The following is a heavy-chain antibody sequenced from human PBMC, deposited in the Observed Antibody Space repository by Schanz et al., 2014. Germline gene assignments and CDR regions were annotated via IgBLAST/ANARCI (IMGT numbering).Heavy chain of an antibody. D-gene: IGHD1-1*01. V-gene: IGHV3-48*01. CDR1: GFSFSSYA. Sequence: EVQLLESGGGLVQPGGSLRLSCATSGFSFSSYAINWVRQAPGKGLEWISYITYNGGTIYYADSMKGRFTVSRDNAENSLYLEMNSLRAEDTALYYCARDRRNADLDYWGQGTLVTVSS. CDR3: ARDRRNADLDY. J-gene: IGHJ4*02. CDR2: ITYNGGTI.